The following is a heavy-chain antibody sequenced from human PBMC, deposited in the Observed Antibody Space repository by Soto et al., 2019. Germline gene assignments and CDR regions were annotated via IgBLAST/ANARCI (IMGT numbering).Heavy chain of an antibody. V-gene: IGHV4-31*11. CDR1: GGSISSGGYY. D-gene: IGHD2-2*02. CDR2: IYYSGST. Sequence: SETLSLTCAVSGGSISSGGYYWSWIRQHPGKGLEWIGYIYYSGSTYYNPSLKSRVTISVDTSKNQFSLKLSSVTAADTAVYYCAREVCSSTSCYTLAVGGWFDPWGQGTLVTVSS. J-gene: IGHJ5*02. CDR3: AREVCSSTSCYTLAVGGWFDP.